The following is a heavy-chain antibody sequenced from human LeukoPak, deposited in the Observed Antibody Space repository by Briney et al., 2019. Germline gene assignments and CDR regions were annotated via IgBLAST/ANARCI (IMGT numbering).Heavy chain of an antibody. Sequence: SETLSLTCTVSGGSTSVYYWSWIRQPPGKGLEWIGYIYYTGSTTYNPSVNSRVAISIDTSKNQFSLKLISVTAADTAVYYCARCPGYCTRGLCHSYYYMDVWGRGTTVTVSS. D-gene: IGHD2-8*02. CDR1: GGSTSVYY. J-gene: IGHJ6*03. CDR2: IYYTGST. V-gene: IGHV4-59*01. CDR3: ARCPGYCTRGLCHSYYYMDV.